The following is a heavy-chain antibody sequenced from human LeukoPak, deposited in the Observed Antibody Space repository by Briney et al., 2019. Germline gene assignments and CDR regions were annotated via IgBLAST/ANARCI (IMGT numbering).Heavy chain of an antibody. V-gene: IGHV4-39*02. Sequence: SETLSLTCTVSGGSISSSSYYWGWIRQPPGKGLEWIGSIYYSGSTYYNPSLKSRVTISVDTSKNQFSLKLSSVTAADTAVYYCAREDIVATVSFYYYYYYMDVWGKGTTVTISS. CDR2: IYYSGST. J-gene: IGHJ6*03. D-gene: IGHD5-12*01. CDR1: GGSISSSSYY. CDR3: AREDIVATVSFYYYYYYMDV.